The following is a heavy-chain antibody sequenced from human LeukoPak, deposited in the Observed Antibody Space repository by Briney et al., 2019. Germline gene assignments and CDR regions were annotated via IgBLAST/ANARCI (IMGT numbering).Heavy chain of an antibody. Sequence: PSQTLSLTCTVSGGSISSGGYYWSWIRQPPGKGLEWIGYIYHSGSTYYNPSLKSRVTISVDTSKNQFSLKLSSVTAADTAVYYCARDVSSSYYYYYYMDVWGKGTTVTVSS. J-gene: IGHJ6*03. CDR3: ARDVSSSYYYYYYMDV. CDR1: GGSISSGGYY. CDR2: IYHSGST. V-gene: IGHV4-30-2*01. D-gene: IGHD2-2*01.